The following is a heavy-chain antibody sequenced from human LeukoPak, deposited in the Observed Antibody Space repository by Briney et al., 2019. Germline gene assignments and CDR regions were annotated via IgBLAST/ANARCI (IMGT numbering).Heavy chain of an antibody. Sequence: ASVKVSCKASGGTFSSYAISWVRQAPGQGLEWVGGINPIFGTANYAQKFQGRVTITADESTSTAYMELSSLRSEDTAVYYCARGGRSYCSSTSCYFNNWFDPWGQGTLVTVSS. V-gene: IGHV1-69*13. CDR3: ARGGRSYCSSTSCYFNNWFDP. CDR2: INPIFGTA. D-gene: IGHD2-2*01. J-gene: IGHJ5*02. CDR1: GGTFSSYA.